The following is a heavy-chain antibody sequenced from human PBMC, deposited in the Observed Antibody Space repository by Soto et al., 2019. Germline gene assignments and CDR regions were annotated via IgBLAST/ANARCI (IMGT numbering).Heavy chain of an antibody. V-gene: IGHV3-23*01. CDR3: AKPDYDFWSGYEDFDY. D-gene: IGHD3-3*01. CDR1: GFTFSRYA. Sequence: PGGALRLSCAASGFTFSRYAMSWVRQAPGKGLEWVSAISGSGGSTYYADSVKGRFTISRDNSKNTLYLQMNSLRAEDTAVYYCAKPDYDFWSGYEDFDYWGQGTLVTVSS. CDR2: ISGSGGST. J-gene: IGHJ4*02.